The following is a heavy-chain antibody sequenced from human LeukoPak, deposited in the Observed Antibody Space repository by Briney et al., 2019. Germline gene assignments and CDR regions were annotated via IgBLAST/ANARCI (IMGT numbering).Heavy chain of an antibody. V-gene: IGHV3-23*01. CDR2: ISGSGGST. Sequence: GGSLRLSCAASGFTFSSYAMSWVRQAPGKGLGWVSAISGSGGSTYYADSVKGRFTISRDNSKNTLYLQMNSLRAEDTAVYYCARVPGGRKIAVAAYFDYWGQGTLVTVSS. J-gene: IGHJ4*02. CDR3: ARVPGGRKIAVAAYFDY. CDR1: GFTFSSYA. D-gene: IGHD6-19*01.